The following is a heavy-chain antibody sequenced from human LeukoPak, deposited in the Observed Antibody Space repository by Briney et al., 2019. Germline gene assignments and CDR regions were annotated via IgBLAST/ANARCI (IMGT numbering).Heavy chain of an antibody. CDR2: ISYDGSNE. Sequence: PGGTLRLSCAVSGFTFSNYGMHWVRQAQGQGLERVAVISYDGSNEYYEDYVKGRFTISRDTSKNTLYLQMNSLRAEDTALYYCARKFLTGRLIDYWGQGTLVTVSS. D-gene: IGHD7-27*01. V-gene: IGHV3-30*03. J-gene: IGHJ4*02. CDR3: ARKFLTGRLIDY. CDR1: GFTFSNYG.